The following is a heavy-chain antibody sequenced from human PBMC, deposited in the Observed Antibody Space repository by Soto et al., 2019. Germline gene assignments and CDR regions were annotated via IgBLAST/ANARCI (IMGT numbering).Heavy chain of an antibody. D-gene: IGHD6-13*01. Sequence: SVKVSCKASGGTFSSCAISWVRQAPGQGLEWMGGIIPIFGTANYAQKLQGRVTITADESTSTAYMELSSLRSEDTAVYYCASGSSSWYRNWFDPWGQGTLVTVSS. CDR1: GGTFSSCA. V-gene: IGHV1-69*13. CDR2: IIPIFGTA. CDR3: ASGSSSWYRNWFDP. J-gene: IGHJ5*02.